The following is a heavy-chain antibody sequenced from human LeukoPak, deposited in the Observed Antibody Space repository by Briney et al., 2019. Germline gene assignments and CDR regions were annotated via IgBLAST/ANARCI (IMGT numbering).Heavy chain of an antibody. CDR3: AREEYSGSYRWFDP. V-gene: IGHV1-3*01. J-gene: IGHJ5*02. CDR2: INAGNGNT. CDR1: GYTFTSYA. D-gene: IGHD1-26*01. Sequence: ASVKVSCKASGYTFTSYAMHWVRQAPGQRLEWMGWINAGNGNTKYSQKFQGRVTITADESTSTAYMELSSLRSEDTAVYYCAREEYSGSYRWFDPWGQGTLVTVSS.